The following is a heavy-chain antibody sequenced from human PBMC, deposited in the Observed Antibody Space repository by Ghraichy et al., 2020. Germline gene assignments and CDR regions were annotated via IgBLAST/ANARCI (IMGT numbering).Heavy chain of an antibody. Sequence: GGSLRLSCAASGFTFSSYYMSWIRQAPGKGLEWVSYISSGSSSYTKYAYSVKRRFTISKDNAKNSLYLQMNILRAEDTAMYYCARSSRSSGWYWGGYWGQGTLVTVSS. CDR3: ARSSRSSGWYWGGY. CDR2: ISSGSSSYT. J-gene: IGHJ4*02. D-gene: IGHD6-19*01. CDR1: GFTFSSYY. V-gene: IGHV3-11*06.